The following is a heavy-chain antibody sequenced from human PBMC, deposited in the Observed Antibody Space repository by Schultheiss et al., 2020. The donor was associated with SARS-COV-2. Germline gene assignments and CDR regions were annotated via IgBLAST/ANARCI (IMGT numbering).Heavy chain of an antibody. J-gene: IGHJ4*02. CDR2: ISSSGSTI. Sequence: GGSLRLSCAASGFTFSSYSMNWVRQAPGKGLEWVSSISSSGSTIYYADSVKGRFTISRDNAKNSLYLQMNSLRAEDTAVYYCARAMDIVATMLDYWGQGTLVTVSS. CDR1: GFTFSSYS. CDR3: ARAMDIVATMLDY. D-gene: IGHD5-12*01. V-gene: IGHV3-48*04.